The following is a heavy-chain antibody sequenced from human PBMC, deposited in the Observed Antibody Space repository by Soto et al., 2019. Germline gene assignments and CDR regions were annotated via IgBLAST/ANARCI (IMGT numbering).Heavy chain of an antibody. Sequence: PGGSLRLSCAASGFSFSNYNMNWVRQAPGKGLEWVSSISSGSGYKYYADSVKGRFTISRDNTKNSLFLQMNSLRPEDTAVYYCERDSCSTTSCYYFAWFDPWGQGAVVTVSS. V-gene: IGHV3-21*01. CDR1: GFSFSNYN. CDR2: ISSGSGYK. D-gene: IGHD2-2*01. J-gene: IGHJ5*02. CDR3: ERDSCSTTSCYYFAWFDP.